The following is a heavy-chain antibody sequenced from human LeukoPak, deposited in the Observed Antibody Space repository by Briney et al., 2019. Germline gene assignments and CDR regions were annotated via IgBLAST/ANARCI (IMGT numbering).Heavy chain of an antibody. J-gene: IGHJ2*01. CDR1: GGSISSYY. Sequence: SETLSLTCTVSGGSISSYYWSWLRQPPGKGLEWIGYIYYSGSTNYNPSLKSRVTISVDTSKNQFSLKLSSVTAADTAVYYCARRMYGDYAQVDLWGRGTLVTVSS. CDR3: ARRMYGDYAQVDL. CDR2: IYYSGST. V-gene: IGHV4-59*01. D-gene: IGHD4-17*01.